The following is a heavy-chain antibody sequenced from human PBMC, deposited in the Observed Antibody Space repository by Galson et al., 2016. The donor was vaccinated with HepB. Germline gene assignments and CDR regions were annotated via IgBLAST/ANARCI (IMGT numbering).Heavy chain of an antibody. CDR2: VNPKRGNT. Sequence: SVKVSCKASGYTFTIYNMNWVRQAPGQGLEWIGWVNPKRGNTEYAEKFRGRVTMTRDPSIGTAYMELSGLRSDDTAIYFCARDYGDIWGNYIDYWGQGTLVTVSS. CDR3: ARDYGDIWGNYIDY. D-gene: IGHD3-16*01. J-gene: IGHJ4*02. CDR1: GYTFTIYN. V-gene: IGHV1-8*01.